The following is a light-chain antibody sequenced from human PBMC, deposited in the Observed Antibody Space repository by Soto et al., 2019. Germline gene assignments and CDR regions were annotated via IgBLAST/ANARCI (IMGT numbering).Light chain of an antibody. Sequence: DIQMTQCPSTLSSSVGVRGTITCRASQSISSWLAWYQQQPGKAPKLLIYSASDLASGVPSRFSCSGCGTEFTLTITGLASDAETVYWCQRHNCYALSFGPGTRLEIK. CDR1: QSISSW. CDR3: QRHNCYALS. CDR2: SAS. J-gene: IGKJ5*01. V-gene: IGKV1-5*03.